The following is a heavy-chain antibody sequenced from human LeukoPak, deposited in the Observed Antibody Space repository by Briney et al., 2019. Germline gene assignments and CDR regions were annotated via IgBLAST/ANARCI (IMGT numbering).Heavy chain of an antibody. CDR3: AKDFDRGAFDI. CDR2: ISYDGSNK. J-gene: IGHJ3*02. D-gene: IGHD3-9*01. V-gene: IGHV3-30*18. Sequence: GGSLRLSCVASGFTFSSYGMHWVRQAPGKGLEWVAVISYDGSNKYYADSVKGRFTISRDNSKNTLYLQMNSLRAEDTAVYYCAKDFDRGAFDIWGQGTMVTVSS. CDR1: GFTFSSYG.